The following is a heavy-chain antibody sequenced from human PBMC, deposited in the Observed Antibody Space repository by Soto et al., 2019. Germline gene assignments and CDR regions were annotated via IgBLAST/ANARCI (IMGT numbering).Heavy chain of an antibody. Sequence: QVQLVQSGAEVKKPGSSVKVSCKASGGTFSSYAISWVRQAPGQGLEWMGGIIPIFGRANYAQKFQGRVTITADESTSTADMELSSLRSEDTAVYYCATAPGRLGIAVDQGYYYYGMDVWGQGTTVTVSS. D-gene: IGHD6-19*01. CDR3: ATAPGRLGIAVDQGYYYYGMDV. V-gene: IGHV1-69*01. J-gene: IGHJ6*02. CDR1: GGTFSSYA. CDR2: IIPIFGRA.